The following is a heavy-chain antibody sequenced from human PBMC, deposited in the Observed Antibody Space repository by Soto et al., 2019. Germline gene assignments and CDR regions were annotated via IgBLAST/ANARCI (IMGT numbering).Heavy chain of an antibody. Sequence: QVHLVQSGAEVKKPGASVKVSCKASGYTFTSYGITWVRQAPGQGLEWMGWISAHNGNTDYAQTLQGRVIVTRDTSTSTAYMELRSLRSDDTAVYYWARGRYGDYWGQGALVTVSS. D-gene: IGHD1-1*01. CDR3: ARGRYGDY. J-gene: IGHJ4*02. CDR2: ISAHNGNT. CDR1: GYTFTSYG. V-gene: IGHV1-18*01.